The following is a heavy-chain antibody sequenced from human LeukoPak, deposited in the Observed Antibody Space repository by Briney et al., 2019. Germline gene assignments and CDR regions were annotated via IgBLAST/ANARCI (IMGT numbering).Heavy chain of an antibody. J-gene: IGHJ4*02. D-gene: IGHD3-22*01. CDR3: SNGLRHSGYSLFDY. CDR1: GFTFSNYY. V-gene: IGHV3-11*03. Sequence: GGSLRLSCAASGFTFSNYYMSWIRPAPGKGLEWVSYISSSSSYTNYADSVKGRFTISRDNAKNSLYLQMNSLRAEDTAVYFFSNGLRHSGYSLFDYWGQGSLVTVSS. CDR2: ISSSSSYT.